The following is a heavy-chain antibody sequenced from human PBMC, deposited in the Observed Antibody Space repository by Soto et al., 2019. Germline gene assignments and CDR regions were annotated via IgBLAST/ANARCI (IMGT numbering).Heavy chain of an antibody. Sequence: SETLSLTCAVYGGSFSGYYWSWIRQPPGKGLEWIGEINHSGSTNYNPSLKSRVTISVDTSKNQFSLKLSSVTAADTAVYYCASGLWFGELLANYYYYGMDVWGQGTTVTVSS. CDR1: GGSFSGYY. J-gene: IGHJ6*02. D-gene: IGHD3-10*01. V-gene: IGHV4-34*01. CDR3: ASGLWFGELLANYYYYGMDV. CDR2: INHSGST.